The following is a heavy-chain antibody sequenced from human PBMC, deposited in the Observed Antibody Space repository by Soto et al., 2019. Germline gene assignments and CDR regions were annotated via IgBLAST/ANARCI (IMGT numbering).Heavy chain of an antibody. D-gene: IGHD3-3*01. V-gene: IGHV1-69*13. Sequence: ASVKVSCKASGGTFSSYAISWVRQAPGQGLEWMGGIIPIFGTANYAQKFQGRVTITADESTSTAYMELSSLRSEDTAVYYCARDAITIFGVVGRHYYFDYWGQGTLVTVSS. CDR3: ARDAITIFGVVGRHYYFDY. J-gene: IGHJ4*02. CDR2: IIPIFGTA. CDR1: GGTFSSYA.